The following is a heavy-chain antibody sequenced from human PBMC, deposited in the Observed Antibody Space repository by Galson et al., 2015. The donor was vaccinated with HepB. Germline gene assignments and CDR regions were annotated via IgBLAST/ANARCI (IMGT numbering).Heavy chain of an antibody. CDR2: MNTNTGKP. CDR3: ARSPLRFLDWLPYYDYYYMDF. D-gene: IGHD3-3*01. J-gene: IGHJ6*03. V-gene: IGHV7-4-1*02. Sequence: SVKVSCKASGYTFTDYVVNWVRQAPGQGLEWMGWMNTNTGKPTYAPGFAGRFVFSLDTSVTTAYLQISSLETDDTAVYYCARSPLRFLDWLPYYDYYYMDFWGKGTTVIVSS. CDR1: GYTFTDYV.